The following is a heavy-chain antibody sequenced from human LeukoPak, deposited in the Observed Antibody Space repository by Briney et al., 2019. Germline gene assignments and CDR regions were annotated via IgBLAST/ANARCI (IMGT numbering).Heavy chain of an antibody. D-gene: IGHD6-13*01. CDR3: ARGGYSSTVVYYYYYMDV. CDR2: INHSGST. V-gene: IGHV4-34*01. J-gene: IGHJ6*03. CDR1: GGSFSGYY. Sequence: PSETLSLTCAVYGGSFSGYYWSWIRQPPGQGLEWIGEINHSGSTNYNPSLKSRVTISVDTSKNQFSLKLSSVTAADTAVYYCARGGYSSTVVYYYYYMDVWGKGTPVTVSS.